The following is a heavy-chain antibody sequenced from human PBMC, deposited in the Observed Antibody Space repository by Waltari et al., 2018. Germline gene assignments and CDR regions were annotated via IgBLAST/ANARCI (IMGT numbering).Heavy chain of an antibody. CDR1: GGSISSYS. D-gene: IGHD5-18*01. J-gene: IGHJ4*02. Sequence: VQLQESGPGLVKPSETLSLTCTVSGGSISSYSWSWIRQPPGKGLEWIGYIYYSGSTNYNPSLKSRVTISVDTSKNQFSLKLSSVTAADTAVYYCARAKYSYGYIDYWGQGTLVTVSS. CDR3: ARAKYSYGYIDY. V-gene: IGHV4-59*01. CDR2: IYYSGST.